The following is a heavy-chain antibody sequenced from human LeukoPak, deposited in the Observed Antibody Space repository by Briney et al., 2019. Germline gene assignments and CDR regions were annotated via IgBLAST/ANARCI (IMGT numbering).Heavy chain of an antibody. V-gene: IGHV1-2*02. Sequence: GASVTVSCKASGYTFTGYYMHWVRQAPGQGLEWMGWINPTSGGTNYAQNFQGRVTMTRDTSISTAYMELTRLTSDDTAVYYCARARGGGCSSTSCPLYDPWGQGTLVTVSS. D-gene: IGHD2-2*01. CDR3: ARARGGGCSSTSCPLYDP. J-gene: IGHJ5*02. CDR1: GYTFTGYY. CDR2: INPTSGGT.